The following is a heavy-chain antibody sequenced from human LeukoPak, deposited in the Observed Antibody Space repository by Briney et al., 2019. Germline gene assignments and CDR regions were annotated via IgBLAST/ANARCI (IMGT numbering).Heavy chain of an antibody. CDR1: GFTFSSYN. D-gene: IGHD4-23*01. J-gene: IGHJ4*02. V-gene: IGHV3-21*01. Sequence: GGSLRLSCAASGFTFSSYNMNWVRQAPGKGLEWVSSITSSSSYIYYADSVKGRFTISRDNAKNSLYLQMNSLRAEDTAVYYCARDQTAVALDYWGQGTLVTVSS. CDR2: ITSSSSYI. CDR3: ARDQTAVALDY.